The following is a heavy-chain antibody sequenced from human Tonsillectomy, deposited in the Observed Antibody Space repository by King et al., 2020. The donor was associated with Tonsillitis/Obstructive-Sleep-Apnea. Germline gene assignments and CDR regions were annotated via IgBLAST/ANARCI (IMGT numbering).Heavy chain of an antibody. CDR2: ISSSSSYI. Sequence: VQLVESGGGLVKPGGSLRLSCAASGFTFSSYSMNWVRQAPGKGLEWVSSISSSSSYIYYADSVKGRFTISRDNAKNSLYLQMNSLRAEETAVYYCASSQGSRFDPWGQGTLVTVSS. J-gene: IGHJ5*02. CDR1: GFTFSSYS. V-gene: IGHV3-21*01. CDR3: ASSQGSRFDP.